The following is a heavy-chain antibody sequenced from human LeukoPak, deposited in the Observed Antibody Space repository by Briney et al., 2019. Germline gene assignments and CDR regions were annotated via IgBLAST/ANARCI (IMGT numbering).Heavy chain of an antibody. CDR2: INPSGGST. V-gene: IGHV1-46*01. Sequence: ASVKVSCKASGYTFTSYYMHWVRQAPGQGLEWMGIINPSGGSTSYAQKFQGRVTMTRDTSTSTVYMELSSLRSEDPAMYYCARDLNYGGNPYWHFDLWGRGTLVTVSS. J-gene: IGHJ2*01. D-gene: IGHD4-23*01. CDR3: ARDLNYGGNPYWHFDL. CDR1: GYTFTSYY.